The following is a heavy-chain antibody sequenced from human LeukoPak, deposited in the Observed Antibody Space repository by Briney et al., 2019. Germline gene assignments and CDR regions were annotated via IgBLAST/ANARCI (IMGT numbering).Heavy chain of an antibody. CDR2: IYHSGST. V-gene: IGHV4-38-2*02. D-gene: IGHD5-18*01. Sequence: SETLSLTCTVSGYSISSGYYWGWIRQPPGKGLEWIGSIYHSGSTYYNPSLKSRVTISVDTSKNQFSLKLSSVTAADTAVYYCARDIADTAMVTGWFDPWGQGTLVTVSS. CDR3: ARDIADTAMVTGWFDP. CDR1: GYSISSGYY. J-gene: IGHJ5*02.